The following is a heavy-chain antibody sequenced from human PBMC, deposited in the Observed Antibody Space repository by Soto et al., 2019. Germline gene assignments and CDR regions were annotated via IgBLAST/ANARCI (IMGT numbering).Heavy chain of an antibody. J-gene: IGHJ3*01. CDR1: GVTFCCYW. D-gene: IGHD5-18*01. CDR3: ARGIHGYYAFDV. Sequence: GGSRILSCAASGVTFCCYWMHWVRQAPGKGLVWVARIKADGSSTNYADSVKGRFTISRDNAQNTLFLQINSLTAEDTAVYSCARGIHGYYAFDVWGQGTMVTVSS. V-gene: IGHV3-74*01. CDR2: IKADGSST.